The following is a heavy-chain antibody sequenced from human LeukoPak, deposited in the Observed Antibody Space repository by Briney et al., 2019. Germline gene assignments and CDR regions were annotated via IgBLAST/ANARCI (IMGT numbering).Heavy chain of an antibody. D-gene: IGHD6-13*01. Sequence: PGGSLRLSCAASGFTFSSYGMHWVRQAPGKGLEWVSSISSSSSYIYYADSVKGRFTISRDNAKNSLYLQMSSLRAEDTAVYFCARGIVAVGNFDYWGQGTLVTVSS. J-gene: IGHJ4*02. V-gene: IGHV3-21*01. CDR2: ISSSSSYI. CDR1: GFTFSSYG. CDR3: ARGIVAVGNFDY.